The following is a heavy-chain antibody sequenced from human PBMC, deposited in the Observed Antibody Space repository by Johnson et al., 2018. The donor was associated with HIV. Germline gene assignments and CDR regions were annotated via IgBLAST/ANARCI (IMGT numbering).Heavy chain of an antibody. V-gene: IGHV3-30*18. D-gene: IGHD5-18*01. CDR1: GFTFSSYG. CDR3: AKDLQLWAPSSAFDI. CDR2: ISYDGSNK. J-gene: IGHJ3*02. Sequence: QVQLVESGGGVVQPGGSQRLSCAASGFTFSSYGMHWVRQAPGKGLEWVAVISYDGSNKYYAASVKGRLTISRDDSKNTAYLQMNSLKTEDTAVYYCAKDLQLWAPSSAFDIWGQGTMVTVSS.